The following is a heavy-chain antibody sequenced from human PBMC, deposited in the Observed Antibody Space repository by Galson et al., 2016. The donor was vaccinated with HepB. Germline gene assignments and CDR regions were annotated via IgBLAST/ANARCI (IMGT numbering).Heavy chain of an antibody. V-gene: IGHV3-9*01. CDR2: INWNSGSI. CDR3: AKGKGRYDYRSGWAHHLDY. J-gene: IGHJ4*02. Sequence: SLRLSCAASGFTFDDYVMHWVRQAPGKGLEWVSGINWNSGSIDYADSVKGRFTVSRDNAKNSLYLQMNSLRADDTALYYCAKGKGRYDYRSGWAHHLDYWGQGTLVTVSS. D-gene: IGHD6-19*01. CDR1: GFTFDDYV.